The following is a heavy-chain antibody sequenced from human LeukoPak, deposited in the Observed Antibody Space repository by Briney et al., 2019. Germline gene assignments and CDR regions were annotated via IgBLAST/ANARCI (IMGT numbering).Heavy chain of an antibody. CDR1: GGSIRSSNYY. CDR3: ARLFYYDSSGPPS. V-gene: IGHV4-39*01. CDR2: IYYSGST. Sequence: SETLSLTCNVFGGSIRSSNYYWRWIRQPPGKGLEWIGSIYYSGSTYYNPSLKSRVTISVDTTNNQFSLKVRSASATDTAVYYCARLFYYDSSGPPSWGQGTLVTVSS. J-gene: IGHJ5*02. D-gene: IGHD3-22*01.